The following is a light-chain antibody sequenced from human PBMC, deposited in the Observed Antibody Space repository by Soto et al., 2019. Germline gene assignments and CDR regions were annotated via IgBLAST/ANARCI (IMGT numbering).Light chain of an antibody. CDR3: QQYNYWPPEYT. CDR2: GAS. CDR1: QSVSSN. J-gene: IGKJ2*01. V-gene: IGKV3-15*01. Sequence: EIVMTQSPATLSVSPGERATLPCRASQSVSSNLAWYQQKPGQAPRLLIYGASTRATGIPARFSGSGSGTEFTLTISSLQSEDFAVYYCQQYNYWPPEYTFGLGTKLEIK.